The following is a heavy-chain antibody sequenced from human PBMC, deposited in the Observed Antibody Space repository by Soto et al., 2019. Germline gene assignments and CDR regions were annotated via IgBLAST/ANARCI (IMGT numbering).Heavy chain of an antibody. CDR3: ARSQVLDY. CDR2: INPNSGGT. V-gene: IGHV1-2*02. CDR1: GYTFTGYY. J-gene: IGHJ4*02. Sequence: ASVKVSCTAFGYTFTGYYMNWVRQAPGQGLEWMGWINPNSGGTNYAQKFQGRVTMTRDTSIGTAYMELSRLRSDDTAVYYCARSQVLDYWGQGTLVTVSS.